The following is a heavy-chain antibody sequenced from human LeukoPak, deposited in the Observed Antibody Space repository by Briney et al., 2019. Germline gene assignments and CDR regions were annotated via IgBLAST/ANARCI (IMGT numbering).Heavy chain of an antibody. Sequence: ASVKVSCKASGYTFTRYGISWVRQAPGQGLEWMVWISAYNGNTNYAQKLQGRVTMTTDTSTSTAYMELRSLRSDDTAVYYCARDRPNYDILTGYYFYFDYWGQGTLVTVSS. J-gene: IGHJ4*02. CDR1: GYTFTRYG. CDR3: ARDRPNYDILTGYYFYFDY. D-gene: IGHD3-9*01. CDR2: ISAYNGNT. V-gene: IGHV1-18*01.